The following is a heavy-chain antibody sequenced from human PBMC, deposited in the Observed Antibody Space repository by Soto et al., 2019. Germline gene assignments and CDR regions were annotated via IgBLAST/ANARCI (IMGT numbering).Heavy chain of an antibody. D-gene: IGHD3-10*01. Sequence: EVQLVESGGGLVKPGGSLRLSCAASGFTFSSYSMNWVRQAPGKGLEWVSSITSSSNYIHYRDSVKGRFTISRDNAQSPLYLQRNSLRGEDTAVYYCARDSNFYASGSGVDYWGQGTLVTVSS. CDR1: GFTFSSYS. V-gene: IGHV3-21*01. CDR3: ARDSNFYASGSGVDY. CDR2: ITSSSNYI. J-gene: IGHJ4*02.